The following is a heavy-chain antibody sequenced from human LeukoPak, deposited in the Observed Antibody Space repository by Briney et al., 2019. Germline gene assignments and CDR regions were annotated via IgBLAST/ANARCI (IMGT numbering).Heavy chain of an antibody. V-gene: IGHV3-74*01. CDR3: AKLITIPENFDY. D-gene: IGHD3-9*01. J-gene: IGHJ4*02. CDR2: INSDGSST. Sequence: GGSLRLSCAASGFTFDDYGMSWVRQAPGKGLVWVSRINSDGSSTSYADSVKGRFTISRDNSKNTLYLQMNSLRAEDTAVYYCAKLITIPENFDYWGQGTLVTVSS. CDR1: GFTFDDYG.